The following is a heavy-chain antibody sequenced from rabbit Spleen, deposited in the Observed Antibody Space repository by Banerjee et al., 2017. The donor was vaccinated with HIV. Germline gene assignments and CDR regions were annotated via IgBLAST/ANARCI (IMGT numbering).Heavy chain of an antibody. CDR1: GFSFSSYYY. CDR3: ARDTGSSFSTYGMDL. V-gene: IGHV1S40*01. CDR2: ISAGSSGYT. J-gene: IGHJ6*01. Sequence: QSLEESGGDLVKPEGSLTLTCTASGFSFSSYYYMCWVRQAPGKGLEWIACISAGSSGYTYYASWAKGRFTISKTSSTTVTLQLTSLTAADTATYFCARDTGSSFSTYGMDLWGPGTLVTVS. D-gene: IGHD8-1*01.